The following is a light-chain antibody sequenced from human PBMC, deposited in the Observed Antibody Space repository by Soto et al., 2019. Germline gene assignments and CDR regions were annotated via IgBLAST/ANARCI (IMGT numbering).Light chain of an antibody. CDR3: QQYNDNWT. V-gene: IGKV1-5*03. CDR1: QSVSRW. Sequence: DIPMPQSPSTLSASVGDRVTITCLASQSVSRWLAWYQQKPGKAPKLLIYKASTLESGVPSRFSGSGSGTEFTLAISSLQPDDSATYYCQQYNDNWTFGQGTKVDIK. J-gene: IGKJ1*01. CDR2: KAS.